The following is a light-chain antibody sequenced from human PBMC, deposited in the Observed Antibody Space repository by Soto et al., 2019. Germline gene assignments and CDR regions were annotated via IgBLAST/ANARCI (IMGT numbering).Light chain of an antibody. CDR1: QSVSSNY. CDR3: QQYGSSPWT. Sequence: EIVLTQSPGTLSLSPGERATLSCRARQSVSSNYLAWYQQKPGQAPRLLIYGASLRATGIPDRFSGSGAGTDFTRTISRLEPEDLSVYDCQQYGSSPWTFGQGTKVEIK. V-gene: IGKV3-20*01. CDR2: GAS. J-gene: IGKJ1*01.